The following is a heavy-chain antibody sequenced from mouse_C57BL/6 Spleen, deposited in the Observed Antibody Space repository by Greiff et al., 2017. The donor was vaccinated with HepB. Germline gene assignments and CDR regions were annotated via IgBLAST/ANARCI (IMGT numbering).Heavy chain of an antibody. CDR2: ISSGSSTI. J-gene: IGHJ3*01. D-gene: IGHD2-4*01. CDR1: GFTFSDYG. CDR3: ARSGLRPWFAY. Sequence: EVKLMESGGGLVKPGGSLKLSCAASGFTFSDYGMHWVRQAPEKGLEWVAYISSGSSTIYFADTVKGRFTISRDNAKNTLFLQMTSLRSEDTAMYYCARSGLRPWFAYWGQGTLVTVSA. V-gene: IGHV5-17*01.